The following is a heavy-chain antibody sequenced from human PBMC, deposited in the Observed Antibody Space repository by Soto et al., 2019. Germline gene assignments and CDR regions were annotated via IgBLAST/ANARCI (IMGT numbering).Heavy chain of an antibody. J-gene: IGHJ4*02. D-gene: IGHD3-16*01. CDR1: GVPFSSYA. Sequence: QVQLVQSGAEVKKPGSSVKVSCKASGVPFSSYAISWVRQAPGQGLEWMGGIIPIFGTANYAQKFQGRVTITADESTSTDYMELSSLRSEDTAVYYCARVLGDYVWGRPPYYFDYWGQGTLVTVSS. CDR3: ARVLGDYVWGRPPYYFDY. CDR2: IIPIFGTA. V-gene: IGHV1-69*12.